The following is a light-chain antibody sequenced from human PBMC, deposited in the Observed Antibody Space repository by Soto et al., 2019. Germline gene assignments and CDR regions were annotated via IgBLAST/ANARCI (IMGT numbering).Light chain of an antibody. V-gene: IGKV3-15*01. CDR2: GAS. Sequence: EIVLTQSPATLSVSPCERATLSCSASQSVSSNLAWYQQKPAQAPSLLIYGASTRATGIPARFSGSGSGTEFTLTISSLQSEDFAVDYCQQYNNWPRTFGQGTKVDIK. CDR3: QQYNNWPRT. CDR1: QSVSSN. J-gene: IGKJ1*01.